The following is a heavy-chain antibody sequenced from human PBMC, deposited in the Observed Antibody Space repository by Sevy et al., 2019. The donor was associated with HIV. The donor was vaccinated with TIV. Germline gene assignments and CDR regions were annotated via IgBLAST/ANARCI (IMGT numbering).Heavy chain of an antibody. V-gene: IGHV4-61*02. D-gene: IGHD6-19*01. CDR2: IYTSGST. CDR1: GGSISSGSYY. Sequence: SETLSLTCTVSGGSISSGSYYWSWIRQPAGKGLEWIGRIYTSGSTNYNPSLKSRVTISVDTSKNQFSLKLSSVTAADTAVYYCAREIRSGWYDAFDIWGQRTMVTVSS. CDR3: AREIRSGWYDAFDI. J-gene: IGHJ3*02.